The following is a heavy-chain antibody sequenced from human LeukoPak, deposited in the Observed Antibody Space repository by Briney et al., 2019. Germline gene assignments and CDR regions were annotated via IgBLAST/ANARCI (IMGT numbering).Heavy chain of an antibody. CDR3: ARASYIRGGSYSQGADY. CDR1: GFTFSSYS. V-gene: IGHV3-48*01. D-gene: IGHD1-26*01. Sequence: PGGSLRLSCAASGFTFSSYSMNWVRQAPGKGLEWVSYISSSSSTIYYADSVKGRFTISRDNAKNSLYLQMNSLRAEDTAVYYCARASYIRGGSYSQGADYWGQGTLVTVSS. CDR2: ISSSSSTI. J-gene: IGHJ4*02.